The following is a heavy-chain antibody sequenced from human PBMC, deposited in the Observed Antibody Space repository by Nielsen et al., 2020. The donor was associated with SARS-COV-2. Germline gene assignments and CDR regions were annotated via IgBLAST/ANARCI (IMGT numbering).Heavy chain of an antibody. V-gene: IGHV3-30-3*01. CDR3: ARDRIAARPTFGWFDP. CDR2: ISYDGSNK. CDR1: GFTFSSYA. D-gene: IGHD6-6*01. J-gene: IGHJ5*02. Sequence: GESLKISCAASGFTFSSYAMHWVRQAPGKGLEWVALISYDGSNKYYADSVKGRFTISRDNSKNTLYLQMNSLRAEDTAVYYCARDRIAARPTFGWFDPWGQGTLVTVSS.